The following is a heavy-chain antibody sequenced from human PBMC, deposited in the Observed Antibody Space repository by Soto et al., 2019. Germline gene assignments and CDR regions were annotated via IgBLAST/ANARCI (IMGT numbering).Heavy chain of an antibody. CDR2: IYYSGST. Sequence: SETLSLTCTVSGGSISSYYWSWIRQPPGKGLEWIGYIYYSGSTNYNPSLKSRVTKSVDTSNNQFSLKLSSVTAADTAVYYCARHLGSSSWYAYWFDPWGQGTLVTVSS. J-gene: IGHJ5*02. V-gene: IGHV4-59*08. CDR1: GGSISSYY. D-gene: IGHD6-13*01. CDR3: ARHLGSSSWYAYWFDP.